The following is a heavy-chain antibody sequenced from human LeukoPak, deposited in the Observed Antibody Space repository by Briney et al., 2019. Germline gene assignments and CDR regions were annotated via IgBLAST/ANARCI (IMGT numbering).Heavy chain of an antibody. D-gene: IGHD3-16*01. CDR2: ISGSGGST. J-gene: IGHJ4*02. CDR1: GFTFSSYW. Sequence: PGGSLRLSCTASGFTFSSYWMHWVRQAPGKGLEWVSAISGSGGSTYCADSVKGRFTISRDNSKNTLYLQMNSLRAEDTAVYYCANNGIITSFDYWGQGTLVTVSS. V-gene: IGHV3-23*01. CDR3: ANNGIITSFDY.